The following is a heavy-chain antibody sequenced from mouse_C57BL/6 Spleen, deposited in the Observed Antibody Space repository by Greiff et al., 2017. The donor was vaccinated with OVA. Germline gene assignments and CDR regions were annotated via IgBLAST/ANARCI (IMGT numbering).Heavy chain of an antibody. J-gene: IGHJ2*01. D-gene: IGHD1-1*01. CDR2: INPNNGGT. CDR3: ARIYYGSYFDY. Sequence: EVQLQQSGPELVKPGASVKMSCKASGYTFTDYNMHWVKQSHGKSLEWIGYINPNNGGTSYNQKFKGKATLTVNKSSSTAYMELRSLTSEDSAVYDCARIYYGSYFDYWGQGTTLTVSS. CDR1: GYTFTDYN. V-gene: IGHV1-22*01.